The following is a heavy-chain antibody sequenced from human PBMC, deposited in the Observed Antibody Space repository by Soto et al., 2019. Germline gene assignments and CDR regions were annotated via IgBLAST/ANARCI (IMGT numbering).Heavy chain of an antibody. CDR3: AKNPGYYYDSTGYHFDY. J-gene: IGHJ4*02. D-gene: IGHD3-22*01. Sequence: EVQLLESGGGLVQPGGSLRLSCAASEFTFSNYAMSWVRQATGKGLEWVSAISYGGGTTYYADSVKGRFTSSRDNSKNTLYLKMNSLRAEDTAVYYCAKNPGYYYDSTGYHFDYWGQGTLVTVSS. CDR2: ISYGGGTT. V-gene: IGHV3-23*01. CDR1: EFTFSNYA.